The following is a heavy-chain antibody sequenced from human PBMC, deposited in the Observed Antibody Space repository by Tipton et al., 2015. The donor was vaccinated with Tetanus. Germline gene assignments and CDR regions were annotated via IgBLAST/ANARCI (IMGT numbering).Heavy chain of an antibody. J-gene: IGHJ5*02. CDR2: IYYTGST. V-gene: IGHV4-31*03. Sequence: TLSLTCNVSGGSANSGGYSWSWIRQHPGKGLEWIGYIYYTGSTYYNPSLKSRLTISVDTSKNLVSLKLTSVTAADTAVYYCARDLAVAFERWGRGTLVTVSS. CDR3: ARDLAVAFER. CDR1: GGSANSGGYS. D-gene: IGHD6-19*01.